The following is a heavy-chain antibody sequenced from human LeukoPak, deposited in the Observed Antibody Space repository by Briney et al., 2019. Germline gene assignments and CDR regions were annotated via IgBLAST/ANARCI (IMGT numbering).Heavy chain of an antibody. CDR2: INHSGSA. V-gene: IGHV4-34*01. CDR1: GGSISSYY. Sequence: SETLSLTCTVSGGSISSYYWSWIRQPPGKGLEWIGEINHSGSANYNPSLKSRVTISVDTSKNQFSLKLSSVTAADTAVYYCAITYYYDSSGYRNWFDPWGQGTLVTVSS. J-gene: IGHJ5*02. D-gene: IGHD3-22*01. CDR3: AITYYYDSSGYRNWFDP.